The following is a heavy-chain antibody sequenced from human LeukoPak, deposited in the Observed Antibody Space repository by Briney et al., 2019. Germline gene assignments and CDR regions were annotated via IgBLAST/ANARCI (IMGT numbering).Heavy chain of an antibody. CDR3: TTTRPYGTTWAGAFED. D-gene: IGHD6-19*01. CDR1: GFIFSSHG. Sequence: PGGSLRLSCVASGFIFSSHGMSWVRQAPGKGLEWVSTVTSRSATHYTDSGKGRFITSRDSSKNTLFLQMNSLRAEDTALYYCTTTRPYGTTWAGAFEDWGQGTPVTVSS. J-gene: IGHJ4*02. V-gene: IGHV3-23*01. CDR2: VTSRSAT.